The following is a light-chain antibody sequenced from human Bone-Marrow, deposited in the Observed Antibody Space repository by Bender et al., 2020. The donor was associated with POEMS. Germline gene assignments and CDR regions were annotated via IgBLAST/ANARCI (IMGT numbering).Light chain of an antibody. J-gene: IGLJ2*01. CDR1: ALPKHY. V-gene: IGLV3-25*02. CDR2: KDT. CDR3: QSYDSSLSGSV. Sequence: SYELTQSPSVSVSPGQTATITCSGDALPKHYAYWYQQRPGQAPTLVIYKDTERPSGIPERFSGSQSGTSASLAITGLQAEDEADYYCQSYDSSLSGSVFGGGTKLTVL.